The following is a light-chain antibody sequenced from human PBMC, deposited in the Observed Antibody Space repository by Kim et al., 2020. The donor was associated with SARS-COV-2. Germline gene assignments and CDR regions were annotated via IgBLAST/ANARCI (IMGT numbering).Light chain of an antibody. V-gene: IGLV1-51*01. CDR2: HNK. CDR1: AANIGSNS. Sequence: GHKVAFSCSGSAANIGSNSVSWYKKFPETTPKLLIFHNKRRPSGSPDRFSASKSGTSATLGITGLQTGDEADYYCGTWDMSLTGMIFGGGTKLTVL. CDR3: GTWDMSLTGMI. J-gene: IGLJ2*01.